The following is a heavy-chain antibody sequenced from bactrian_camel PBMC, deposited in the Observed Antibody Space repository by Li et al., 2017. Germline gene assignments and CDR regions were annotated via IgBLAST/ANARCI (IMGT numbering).Heavy chain of an antibody. CDR1: RPAFC. CDR2: IYTGPGNT. D-gene: IGHD1*01. V-gene: IGHV3S54*01. Sequence: VQLVESGGGSVQAGGSLRLSCTYTRPAFCMGWFRQAPGKEREGVAAIYTGPGNTYYADSVKGRFTISLDNAKNTLYLQMNSLKPEDTALYRCAAGPAIDCSGPNVWGQGTQVTVS. J-gene: IGHJ4*01. CDR3: AAGPAIDCSGPNV.